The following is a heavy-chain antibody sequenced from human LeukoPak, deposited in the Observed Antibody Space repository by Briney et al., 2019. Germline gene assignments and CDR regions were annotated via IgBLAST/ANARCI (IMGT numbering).Heavy chain of an antibody. CDR1: GGSISSYY. Sequence: KPSETLSLTCTVSGGSISSYYWSWIRQPPGKGLEWIGYIYYSGSTNYNPSLKSRVTISVDTSKNQFSLKLSSVTAADTDVYYCASTNYGDYDYFDYWGQGTLVTVSS. V-gene: IGHV4-59*08. CDR3: ASTNYGDYDYFDY. J-gene: IGHJ4*02. D-gene: IGHD4-17*01. CDR2: IYYSGST.